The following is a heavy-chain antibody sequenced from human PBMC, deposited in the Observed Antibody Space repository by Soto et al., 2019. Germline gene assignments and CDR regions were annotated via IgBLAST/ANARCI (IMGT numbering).Heavy chain of an antibody. CDR3: ATVPPRIVVVLAELTT. CDR2: IYHNGST. J-gene: IGHJ4*02. V-gene: IGHV4-4*02. CDR1: GTSISSTYW. Sequence: QVELKQSGPGLVRPSGTLSLTCRVSGTSISSTYWWTWVRQSPGKGLEWIGEIYHNGSTKYNPSLKSRVSLSVGKSNNLFSLKLTSVTAADTAVYYCATVPPRIVVVLAELTTWGQGNLLTVSS. D-gene: IGHD2-21*01.